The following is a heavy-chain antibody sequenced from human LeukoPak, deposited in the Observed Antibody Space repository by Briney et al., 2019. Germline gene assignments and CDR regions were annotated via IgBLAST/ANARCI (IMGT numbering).Heavy chain of an antibody. V-gene: IGHV3-30*01. CDR1: GFTFSSYA. CDR3: ARVVPSGYDFWFHWFDP. Sequence: GRSLRLSCAASGFTFSSYAMHWVRQAPAKGLEWVAVISYDGSNKYYADSVKGRFTISRDNSRNTLYLQMNSLRAEDTAVYYCARVVPSGYDFWFHWFDPWGQGTLVTVSS. CDR2: ISYDGSNK. D-gene: IGHD5-12*01. J-gene: IGHJ5*02.